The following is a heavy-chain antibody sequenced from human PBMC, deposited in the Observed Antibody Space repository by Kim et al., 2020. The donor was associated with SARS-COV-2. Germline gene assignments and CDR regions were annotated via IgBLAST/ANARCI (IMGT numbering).Heavy chain of an antibody. CDR3: ARVYDFWSGYSASPLPNDY. Sequence: ASVKVSCKASGYTFTGYYMHWVRQAPGQGLEWMGWINPNSGGTNYAQKFQGRVTMTRDTSISTAYMELSRLRSDDTAVYYCARVYDFWSGYSASPLPNDYWGQGTLVTVSS. J-gene: IGHJ4*02. CDR2: INPNSGGT. V-gene: IGHV1-2*02. D-gene: IGHD3-3*01. CDR1: GYTFTGYY.